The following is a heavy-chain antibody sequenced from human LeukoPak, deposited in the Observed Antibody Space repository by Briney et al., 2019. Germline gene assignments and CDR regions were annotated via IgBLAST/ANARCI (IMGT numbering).Heavy chain of an antibody. V-gene: IGHV3-23*01. CDR2: ISANGDTT. J-gene: IGHJ4*02. CDR1: GFTFSSYA. D-gene: IGHD6-13*01. CDR3: AKEGRIAAGTGDYFDY. Sequence: PGGSLRLSCAASGFTFSSYAMSWVRQAPGKGLEGVSGISANGDTTKYADSVKGRFTISRDNSKNTVFLQMNSLRADDTAVYYCAKEGRIAAGTGDYFDYWGQGTLVTVPS.